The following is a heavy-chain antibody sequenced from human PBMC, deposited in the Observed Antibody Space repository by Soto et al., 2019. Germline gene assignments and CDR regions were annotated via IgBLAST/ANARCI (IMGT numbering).Heavy chain of an antibody. V-gene: IGHV3-30-3*01. CDR1: GFTFSSYA. J-gene: IGHJ3*02. D-gene: IGHD2-2*01. CDR3: ARALLGYCISTSCYDAFDI. CDR2: ISYDGSNK. Sequence: GGSLRLSCAASGFTFSSYAMHWVRQAPGKGLEWVAVISYDGSNKYYADSVKGRFTISRDNSKNTLYLQMNSLRAEDTAVYYCARALLGYCISTSCYDAFDIWGQGTMVTVSS.